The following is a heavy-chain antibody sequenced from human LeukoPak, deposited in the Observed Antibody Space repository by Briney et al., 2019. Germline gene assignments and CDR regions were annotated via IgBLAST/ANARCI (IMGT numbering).Heavy chain of an antibody. J-gene: IGHJ3*02. CDR3: ARDDSGGGDAFDI. D-gene: IGHD3-22*01. CDR2: FYNSGSI. V-gene: IGHV4-39*07. Sequence: SETLSLTCTVSGDSFSSNRYYWGWIRQPPGKGLEWIGNFYNSGSIYYNPSLKSRVTISADTSKNQFSLKLNSVTAADTAVYYCARDDSGGGDAFDIWGQGTMVTVS. CDR1: GDSFSSNRYY.